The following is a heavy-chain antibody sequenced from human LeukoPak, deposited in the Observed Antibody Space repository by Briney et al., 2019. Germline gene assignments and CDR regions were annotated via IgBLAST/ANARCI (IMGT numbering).Heavy chain of an antibody. CDR3: ARHSTTETYDY. CDR1: GFTFSDYY. V-gene: IGHV3-11*01. J-gene: IGHJ4*02. Sequence: PGGSLRLSCAASGFTFSDYYMSWIRQAPGKGLEWVSYITNSGSTIYYADSVKGRFTISRDNAKNSLYLQMNSLRAEDTAVYYCARHSTTETYDYWGQGTLVTVSS. CDR2: ITNSGSTI. D-gene: IGHD4-17*01.